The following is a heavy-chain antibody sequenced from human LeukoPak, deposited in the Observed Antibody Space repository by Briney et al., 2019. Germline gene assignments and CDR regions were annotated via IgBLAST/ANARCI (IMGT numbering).Heavy chain of an antibody. D-gene: IGHD6-6*01. J-gene: IGHJ3*02. CDR3: GRGIAAGKGAFDI. CDR2: IYYSGST. Sequence: SETLSLTCSVSGGSISSYYWSWIRQPPGKGLEWIGYIYYSGSTNYNPSLKSRVTISVDTSKNQFSLRLSSVTAADTAVYYCGRGIAAGKGAFDIWGQGTMVTVSS. CDR1: GGSISSYY. V-gene: IGHV4-59*01.